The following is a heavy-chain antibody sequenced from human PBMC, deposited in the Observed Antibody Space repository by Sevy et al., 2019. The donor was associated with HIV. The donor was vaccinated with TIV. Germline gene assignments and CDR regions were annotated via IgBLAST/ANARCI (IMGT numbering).Heavy chain of an antibody. CDR3: VRDDRDGYFDY. J-gene: IGHJ4*02. Sequence: ASVKVSCKASGYTFTGYYMHWVRQAPGQGLGWMGWINPDSGGPNYAPKFQGRVTLTRDTSIITAYMELSRLKSDDTAVYYCVRDDRDGYFDYWGQGTLVTVSS. CDR1: GYTFTGYY. CDR2: INPDSGGP. V-gene: IGHV1-2*02.